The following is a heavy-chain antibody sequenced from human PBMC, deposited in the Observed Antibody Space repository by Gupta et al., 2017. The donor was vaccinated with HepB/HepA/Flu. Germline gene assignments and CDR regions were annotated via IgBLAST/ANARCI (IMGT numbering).Heavy chain of an antibody. Sequence: EVQLLESGGGLVQPGGSMRPSCAASGFTLSNYGMSWVRQAPGKGREGVSAISGSGGRKYYQDAGKGRFTISRENSKNTLYLQMKRLGVEDMAVYYFVKGGDSSGWSRFAFGGQGTMVTVCS. CDR1: GFTLSNYG. CDR3: VKGGDSSGWSRFAF. D-gene: IGHD3-22*01. V-gene: IGHV3-23*01. CDR2: ISGSGGRK. J-gene: IGHJ4*02.